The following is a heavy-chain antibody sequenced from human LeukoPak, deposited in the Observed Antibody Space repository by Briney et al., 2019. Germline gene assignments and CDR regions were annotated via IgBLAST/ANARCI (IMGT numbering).Heavy chain of an antibody. D-gene: IGHD2-8*02. V-gene: IGHV1-18*01. CDR1: GYTFISHG. CDR3: ARTSAGGPPDY. CDR2: ISAYNGDT. J-gene: IGHJ4*02. Sequence: ASVKVPCKASGYTFISHGISWVRQAPGQGLEWLGWISAYNGDTHYAQSFQGRVTMTTDTSTNIAYMELRSLRFDDTAVYYCARTSAGGPPDYWGQGTLVTVSS.